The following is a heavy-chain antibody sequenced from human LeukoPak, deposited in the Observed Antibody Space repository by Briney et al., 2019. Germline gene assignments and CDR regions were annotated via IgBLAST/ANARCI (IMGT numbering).Heavy chain of an antibody. D-gene: IGHD6-13*01. CDR3: ARAQQQEGDY. CDR1: GYTFTSYA. Sequence: GASVKVSCKASGYTFTSYAMHWVRQAPGQRLEWMGWINAGNGNTKYSQKFQGRVTMTRNTSISTAYMELSSLRSEDTAVYYCARAQQQEGDYWGQGTLVTVSS. J-gene: IGHJ4*02. CDR2: INAGNGNT. V-gene: IGHV1-3*01.